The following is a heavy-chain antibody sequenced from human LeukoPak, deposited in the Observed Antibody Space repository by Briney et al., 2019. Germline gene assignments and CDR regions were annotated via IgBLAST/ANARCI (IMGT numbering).Heavy chain of an antibody. Sequence: GGSLRLSCAASGFTFSDYYMSWVRQAPGKGLEWVSYISSSGSTIYYADPVKGRFTISRDNAKNSLYLQMNSLRAEDTAVYYCARALGSYLGSGAFDIWGQGTMVTVSS. CDR2: ISSSGSTI. D-gene: IGHD1-26*01. V-gene: IGHV3-11*01. CDR1: GFTFSDYY. J-gene: IGHJ3*02. CDR3: ARALGSYLGSGAFDI.